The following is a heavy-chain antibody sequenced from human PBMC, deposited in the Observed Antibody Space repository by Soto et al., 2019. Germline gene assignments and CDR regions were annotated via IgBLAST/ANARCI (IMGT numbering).Heavy chain of an antibody. J-gene: IGHJ4*02. CDR2: ISGSGGNT. V-gene: IGHV3-23*01. CDR1: GFSFSNYA. Sequence: EVQLLESGGGLVQPGGSLRLSCAASGFSFSNYAMNWVRQAPGKGLEWVSGISGSGGNTYYADSVKGRFTISRDNSKNTLYLQVNSLRDEDTDVYYCERDYYGSVIVGVVGYWGQGTLVTVSS. D-gene: IGHD3-10*01. CDR3: ERDYYGSVIVGVVGY.